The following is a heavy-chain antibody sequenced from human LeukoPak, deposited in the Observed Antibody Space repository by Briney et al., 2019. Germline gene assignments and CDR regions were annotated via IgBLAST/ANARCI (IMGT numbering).Heavy chain of an antibody. D-gene: IGHD1-14*01. J-gene: IGHJ4*02. CDR1: GFTFSIYW. Sequence: GGSLRLSCAASGFTFSIYWMHWVRQVPGKGLVWVARINPGGSSITYADSVKGRFTISRVNAKNTLYLQMDSLRAEDTGVYYCARSNQADDYWGQGTLVTVSS. CDR3: ARSNQADDY. CDR2: INPGGSSI. V-gene: IGHV3-74*01.